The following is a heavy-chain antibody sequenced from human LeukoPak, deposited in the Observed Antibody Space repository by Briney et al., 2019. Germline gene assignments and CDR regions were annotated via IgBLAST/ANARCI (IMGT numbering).Heavy chain of an antibody. V-gene: IGHV3-30*02. CDR3: AKVTGGVATGPFDY. D-gene: IGHD3-3*01. Sequence: GGSLRLSCAASGFTFSTDGMQWVRQAPGKGLEWVAFIRYDGSIEYYADSVKGRFTISRDNSKNTLYLQMNSLRVEDTAVSYCAKVTGGVATGPFDYWGQGTLVTVSS. CDR1: GFTFSTDG. J-gene: IGHJ4*02. CDR2: IRYDGSIE.